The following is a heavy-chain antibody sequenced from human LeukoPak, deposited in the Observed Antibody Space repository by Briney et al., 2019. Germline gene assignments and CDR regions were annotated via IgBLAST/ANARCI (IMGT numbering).Heavy chain of an antibody. J-gene: IGHJ4*02. Sequence: GGSLRLSCTTSGFTFGDDGWSWFRQAPGKGLEWICFIRKKAYGETTEYAASVRGRFTISRDDANGIAYLQMNRLQTEDTALYYCVRGLDDYGDSNYYFDRWGQGTLVTVSS. CDR1: GFTFGDDG. CDR2: IRKKAYGETT. V-gene: IGHV3-49*03. D-gene: IGHD4-17*01. CDR3: VRGLDDYGDSNYYFDR.